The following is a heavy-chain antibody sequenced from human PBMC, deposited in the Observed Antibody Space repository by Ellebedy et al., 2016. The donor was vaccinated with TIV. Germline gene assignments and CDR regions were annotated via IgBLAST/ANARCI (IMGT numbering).Heavy chain of an antibody. V-gene: IGHV1-2*02. D-gene: IGHD6-13*01. CDR3: ARVRRGSSGMDV. CDR1: GYVFTAYY. CDR2: INPDSGGT. Sequence: ASVKVSCKTSGYVFTAYYIHWVRQAPGQGLEWMGWINPDSGGTNFAQKFQDRVSMTRDTSVSTAYMELSRLESGDTAVYYCARVRRGSSGMDVWGQGTTVTVS. J-gene: IGHJ6*02.